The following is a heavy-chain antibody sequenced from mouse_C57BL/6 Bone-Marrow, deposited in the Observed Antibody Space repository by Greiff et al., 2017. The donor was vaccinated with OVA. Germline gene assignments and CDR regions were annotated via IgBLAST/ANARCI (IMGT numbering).Heavy chain of an antibody. J-gene: IGHJ4*01. V-gene: IGHV5-12*01. CDR1: GFTFSDFY. Sequence: EVKLVESGGGLVQPGGSLKLSCAASGFTFSDFYMYWIRQTPEKRLEGVAYISNGGGSTYYPDTVKGQFTISSDNAKNTLYLQMSRLKSEDTAMYYCARLDAMDYWGQGTSVTGSS. CDR3: ARLDAMDY. CDR2: ISNGGGST.